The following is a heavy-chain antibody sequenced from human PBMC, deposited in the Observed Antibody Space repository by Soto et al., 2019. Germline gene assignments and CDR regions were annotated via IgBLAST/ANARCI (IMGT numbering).Heavy chain of an antibody. D-gene: IGHD1-20*01. V-gene: IGHV1-69*01. J-gene: IGHJ1*01. CDR1: GGTFSGYA. Sequence: QAQLMQPGAEVKNPGSSVKVSCKASGGTFSGYAINWVRQAPGQGLEWMGGIIPLLGITDYGQKFQGRITIAPDESTGTAYMDLRGLRSEDTAVYYCARDPRSITGTTSSEDFQHWGQGTLVSVSS. CDR3: ARDPRSITGTTSSEDFQH. CDR2: IIPLLGIT.